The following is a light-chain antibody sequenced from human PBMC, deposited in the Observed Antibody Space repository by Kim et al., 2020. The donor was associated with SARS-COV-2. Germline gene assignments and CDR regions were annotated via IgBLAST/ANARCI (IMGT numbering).Light chain of an antibody. Sequence: LSPGKSATLSCRASQSVSSSYLAWYQQKPGQAPRLLIYGASSRATGIPDRCSGSGSGTDFTLTISGLEPEDFAVYYCQQYGSSPRTFGQGTKLEI. CDR2: GAS. V-gene: IGKV3-20*01. CDR3: QQYGSSPRT. J-gene: IGKJ1*01. CDR1: QSVSSSY.